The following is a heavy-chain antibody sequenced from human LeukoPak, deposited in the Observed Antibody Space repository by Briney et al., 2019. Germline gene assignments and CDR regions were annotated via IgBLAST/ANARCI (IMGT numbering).Heavy chain of an antibody. Sequence: RSGGSLRLSCAASGFTFSNAWMSWVRQAPGKGLEWVGRIKSKTDGGTTDYAAPVKGRFTISRDDSKNTLYLQMSSLKTEDTAVYYCTTAKAAAEPGYYYYYMDVWGKGTTVTISS. V-gene: IGHV3-15*01. J-gene: IGHJ6*03. CDR1: GFTFSNAW. D-gene: IGHD6-13*01. CDR3: TTAKAAAEPGYYYYYMDV. CDR2: IKSKTDGGTT.